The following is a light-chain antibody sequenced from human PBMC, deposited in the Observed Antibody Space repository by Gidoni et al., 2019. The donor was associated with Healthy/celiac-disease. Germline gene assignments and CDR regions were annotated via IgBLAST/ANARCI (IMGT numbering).Light chain of an antibody. V-gene: IGLV2-14*01. CDR3: SSYTSSSTLVV. Sequence: LTQPASVSGSPGQSITISCTGTSSDVGGYNYVSLYQQHPGKAPKLMIYDVSNRPSGVSNRFSGSKSGNTASLTISGLQADDEADYYCSSYTSSSTLVVFGGGTKLTVL. CDR2: DVS. CDR1: SSDVGGYNY. J-gene: IGLJ2*01.